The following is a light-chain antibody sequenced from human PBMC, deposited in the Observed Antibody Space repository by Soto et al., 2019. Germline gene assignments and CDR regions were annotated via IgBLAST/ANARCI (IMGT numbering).Light chain of an antibody. V-gene: IGKV1-27*01. CDR1: QNINNW. CDR3: QKYNSAALL. Sequence: DIQMTQSPSTLSASIGDRVTITCRASQNINNWIAWYQQQTGKAPKFLIYDASTLQAGFPSRFSGSGSVTHFAINVRVLQDDDVEAYYYQKYNSAALLFGGRTKVQI. CDR2: DAS. J-gene: IGKJ4*01.